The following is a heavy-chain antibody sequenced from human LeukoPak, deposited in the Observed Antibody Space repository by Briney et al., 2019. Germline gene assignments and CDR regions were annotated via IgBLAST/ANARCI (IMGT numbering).Heavy chain of an antibody. CDR1: GFTFNTYA. V-gene: IGHV3-23*01. J-gene: IGHJ6*02. CDR2: ISDSGGNT. Sequence: PGGSLRLSCAASGFTFNTYAMSWVRQAPWERLQWVSGISDSGGNTYYADSVRGRFTISRDNSKNTLYLQMNSLRAEDTAVYYCARVRRWLQLLSWGMDVWGQGTTVTVSS. D-gene: IGHD5-12*01. CDR3: ARVRRWLQLLSWGMDV.